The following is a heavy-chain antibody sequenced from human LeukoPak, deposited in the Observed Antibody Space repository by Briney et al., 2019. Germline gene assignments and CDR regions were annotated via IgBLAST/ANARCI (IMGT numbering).Heavy chain of an antibody. D-gene: IGHD6-13*01. Sequence: QPGGSLRLSCAASGFTFSSYAMHWVRQAPGKGLEWVAVISYDGSNKYYADSVKGRFTISRDNSKNTLYLQMNSLRAEDTAVYYCARGLIAAAELELDYWGQGTLVTVSS. CDR3: ARGLIAAAELELDY. J-gene: IGHJ4*02. V-gene: IGHV3-30-3*01. CDR1: GFTFSSYA. CDR2: ISYDGSNK.